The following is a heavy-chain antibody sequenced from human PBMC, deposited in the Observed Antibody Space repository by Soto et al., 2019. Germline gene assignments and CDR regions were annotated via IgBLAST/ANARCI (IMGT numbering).Heavy chain of an antibody. Sequence: PVGSLRLSCAASGFTFSSYAMSWVRQAPGKGLEWVSAISGSGGSTYYADSVKGRFTISRDNSKNTLYLQMNSLRAEDTAVYYCAKDRYYGSGSYSPKGYWGQGTLVTVSS. D-gene: IGHD3-10*01. CDR1: GFTFSSYA. J-gene: IGHJ4*02. CDR3: AKDRYYGSGSYSPKGY. CDR2: ISGSGGST. V-gene: IGHV3-23*01.